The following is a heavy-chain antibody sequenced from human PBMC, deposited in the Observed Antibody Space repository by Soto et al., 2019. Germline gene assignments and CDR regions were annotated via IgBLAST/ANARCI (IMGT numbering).Heavy chain of an antibody. CDR3: ATARYDYVWGSYRYLPFDY. J-gene: IGHJ4*02. CDR2: INHSGST. D-gene: IGHD3-16*02. V-gene: IGHV4-34*01. Sequence: QVQLQQWGAGLLKPSEALSLTCAVYGGYFSGYYWSWIRQPPGKGLEWIGEINHSGSTNYNPSLKSRVTISVDTSKNQISLKLSSVTAADTAVYYCATARYDYVWGSYRYLPFDYWGQGTLVTVSS. CDR1: GGYFSGYY.